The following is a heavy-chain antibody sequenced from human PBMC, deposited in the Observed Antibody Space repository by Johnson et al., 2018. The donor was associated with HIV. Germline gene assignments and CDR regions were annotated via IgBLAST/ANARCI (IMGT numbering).Heavy chain of an antibody. CDR1: GITISRNW. CDR2: INSDGSST. J-gene: IGHJ3*02. D-gene: IGHD3-22*01. CDR3: ARERDYYDSGGYWVDAFDI. V-gene: IGHV3-74*01. Sequence: MQLVESGGGLVQPGGSLTLSCAASGITISRNWMHWVRQAPGKGPVWVSRINSDGSSTNYADSVKGRFSISRDNAENTLYLQMNSLRAEDTAVYYCARERDYYDSGGYWVDAFDIWGQGTMVTVSS.